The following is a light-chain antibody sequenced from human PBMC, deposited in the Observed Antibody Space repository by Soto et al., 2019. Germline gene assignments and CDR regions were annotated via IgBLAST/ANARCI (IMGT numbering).Light chain of an antibody. V-gene: IGKV3-15*01. CDR3: QKSYSSSWT. Sequence: EIVMTQSPATLSVSPGETATLSCRASQSINNDLAWYQQKPGQAPRLLIYGSSTRATGFPARFSGSGSGTEFTLTISSLQSDDFATYYCQKSYSSSWTFGQGTKVDIK. CDR1: QSINND. J-gene: IGKJ1*01. CDR2: GSS.